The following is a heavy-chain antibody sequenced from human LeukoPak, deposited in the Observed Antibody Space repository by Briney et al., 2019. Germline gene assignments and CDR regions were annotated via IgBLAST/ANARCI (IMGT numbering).Heavy chain of an antibody. Sequence: ASVKVSCKASGYTFTSYAVNWVRQAPGQGLEWMGWINTNTGNPTYAQGFTGRFVFSLDTSVSTAYLQISSLKAEDTAVYYCARGNVLLWFGENPYFDYWGQGTLVTVSS. CDR3: ARGNVLLWFGENPYFDY. D-gene: IGHD3-10*01. V-gene: IGHV7-4-1*02. CDR1: GYTFTSYA. CDR2: INTNTGNP. J-gene: IGHJ4*02.